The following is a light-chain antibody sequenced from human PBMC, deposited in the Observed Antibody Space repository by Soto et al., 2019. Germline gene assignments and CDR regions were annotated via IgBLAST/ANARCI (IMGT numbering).Light chain of an antibody. CDR3: SSYRSGTVV. Sequence: QSALTQPASVSGSPGQSITISCTGTSSDVGGSNYVSWYQQHPGIAPKLMIYDVTNRPSGASHRFSGSRSGNTASLTISGVQAEDEADYYCSSYRSGTVVFGGGTKLTVL. CDR2: DVT. V-gene: IGLV2-14*01. CDR1: SSDVGGSNY. J-gene: IGLJ2*01.